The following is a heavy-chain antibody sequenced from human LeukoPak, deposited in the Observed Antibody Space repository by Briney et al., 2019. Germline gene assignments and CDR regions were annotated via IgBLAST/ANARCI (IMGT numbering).Heavy chain of an antibody. CDR1: GYTFTSYD. J-gene: IGHJ4*02. D-gene: IGHD3-22*01. V-gene: IGHV1-8*01. CDR3: ARGARLPYSSVSDD. Sequence: ASVKVSCKASGYTFTSYDVNWVRQATGQGLEWMGWMNPNSGDTGSLEKFQGRVTMTRNTSISTAYMELSSLRSDDTAVYFCARGARLPYSSVSDDWGQGTLVSVSS. CDR2: MNPNSGDT.